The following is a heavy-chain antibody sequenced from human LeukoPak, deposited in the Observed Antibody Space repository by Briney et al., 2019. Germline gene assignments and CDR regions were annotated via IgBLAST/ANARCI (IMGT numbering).Heavy chain of an antibody. CDR2: IYSGGST. CDR1: GFTFSTYD. CDR3: ARGRYDSSVIGYFDY. D-gene: IGHD3-22*01. Sequence: GGSLRLSCTASGFTFSTYDMHWVRQAPGKGLEWVSVIYSGGSTYYADSVKGRFTISRDNSKNTLYLQMNSLRAEDTAVYYCARGRYDSSVIGYFDYWGQGTLVTVSS. V-gene: IGHV3-53*01. J-gene: IGHJ4*02.